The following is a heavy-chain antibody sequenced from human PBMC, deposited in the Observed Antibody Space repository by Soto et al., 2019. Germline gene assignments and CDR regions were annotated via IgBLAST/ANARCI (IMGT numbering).Heavy chain of an antibody. CDR3: ARGFVGKDIMITFGGVIADTTFDY. D-gene: IGHD3-16*02. Sequence: SETLSLTCAVYGGSFSGYYWSWIRQPPGKGLEWIGEINHSGSTNYNPSLKSRVTISVDTSKNQFSLKLSSVTAADTAVYYCARGFVGKDIMITFGGVIADTTFDYWGQGTLVTVSS. J-gene: IGHJ4*02. CDR2: INHSGST. CDR1: GGSFSGYY. V-gene: IGHV4-34*01.